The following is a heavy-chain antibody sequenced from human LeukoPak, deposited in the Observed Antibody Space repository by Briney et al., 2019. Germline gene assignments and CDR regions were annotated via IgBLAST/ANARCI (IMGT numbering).Heavy chain of an antibody. D-gene: IGHD2-2*01. CDR2: MNPNSGNT. J-gene: IGHJ5*02. Sequence: ASVKVSCKASGYIFTSYDINWVRQATGQGLEWMGWMNPNSGNTGYAQKFQGRVTMTRNTSISTAYMELSSLRSEDTAVYYCARGPDSSTSCEFDPWGQGTLVTVSS. CDR3: ARGPDSSTSCEFDP. CDR1: GYIFTSYD. V-gene: IGHV1-8*01.